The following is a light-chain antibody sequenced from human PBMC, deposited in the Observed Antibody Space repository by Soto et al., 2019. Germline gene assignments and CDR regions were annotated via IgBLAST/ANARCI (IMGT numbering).Light chain of an antibody. CDR1: QSVSSN. CDR3: QQYNNWWT. Sequence: EIVMTQSPATLSVSPGERATLSCRASQSVSSNLAWYQQKPGQAPRLLIYGASTRATGIPARFSRSGSGTEFTLTISSLQSEDFAVYYCQQYNNWWTFGPGTKVDIK. J-gene: IGKJ1*01. V-gene: IGKV3-15*01. CDR2: GAS.